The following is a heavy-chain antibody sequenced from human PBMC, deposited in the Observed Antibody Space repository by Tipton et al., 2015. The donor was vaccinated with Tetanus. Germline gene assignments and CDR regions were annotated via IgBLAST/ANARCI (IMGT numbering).Heavy chain of an antibody. CDR2: IIFNTA. Sequence: QSGPEVKKPGSSVKVSCRASGGTFSSYAISWVRQAPGQGLEWMGGIIFNTANYAQKFQGRVTITADKSTRTVYMELSSLRSGDTAIYYCARDYDGSEPYDYWGQGTLVTVSS. J-gene: IGHJ4*01. V-gene: IGHV1-69*06. CDR1: GGTFSSYA. CDR3: ARDYDGSEPYDY. D-gene: IGHD3-10*01.